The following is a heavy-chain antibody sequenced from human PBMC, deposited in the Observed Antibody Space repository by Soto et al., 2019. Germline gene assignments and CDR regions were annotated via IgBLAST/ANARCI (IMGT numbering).Heavy chain of an antibody. CDR3: VKGRGSSLCSCYDY. CDR1: GFTFNNYA. J-gene: IGHJ4*02. CDR2: ISTSGDNT. V-gene: IGHV3-23*01. Sequence: GGSLRLSCAASGFTFNNYAMNWVRQAPGKGLEWVSTISTSGDNTYYADSVKGRFTISRDNSKNTLYLQMNSLGAEDTAVYYCVKGRGSSLCSCYDYWGQGSLVAVPA. D-gene: IGHD6-13*01.